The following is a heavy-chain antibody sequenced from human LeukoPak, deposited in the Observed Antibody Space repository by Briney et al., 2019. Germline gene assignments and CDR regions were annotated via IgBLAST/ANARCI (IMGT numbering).Heavy chain of an antibody. J-gene: IGHJ4*02. V-gene: IGHV6-1*01. CDR3: ARGFSGWYKGEIDY. Sequence: SQTLSLTCAISGDSVSSNSAAWNWIRQSPSRGFEWLGRTYYRSRWYSDYAESVKNRITLNPDTSKNQFSLQLNSVTPEDTAVYYCARGFSGWYKGEIDYWGQGTLVTVSS. CDR2: TYYRSRWYS. D-gene: IGHD6-19*01. CDR1: GDSVSSNSAA.